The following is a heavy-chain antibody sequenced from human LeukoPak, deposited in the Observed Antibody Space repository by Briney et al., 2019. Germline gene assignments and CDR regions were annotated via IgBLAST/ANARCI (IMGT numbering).Heavy chain of an antibody. CDR3: AIRAGCTSTSCYRGFDY. CDR1: GFTFSSYG. V-gene: IGHV3-30*02. Sequence: GGSLRLSCAASGFTFSSYGMHWVRQAPGKGLEWVAFIRYDGSNKYYADSVKGRFTISRDNSKNTLYLQMSSLRAEDTAVYYCAIRAGCTSTSCYRGFDYWGPGTLVTVSS. J-gene: IGHJ4*02. D-gene: IGHD2-2*02. CDR2: IRYDGSNK.